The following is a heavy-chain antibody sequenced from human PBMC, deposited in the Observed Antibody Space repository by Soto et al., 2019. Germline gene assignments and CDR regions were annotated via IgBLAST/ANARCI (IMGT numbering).Heavy chain of an antibody. CDR1: GFTFSSYA. CDR3: AKGLAGSFLEWFKANWFDP. Sequence: GGSLRLSCAASGFTFSSYAMSWVRQAPGKGLEWVSAISGSGGSTYYADSVKGRFTISRDNSKNTLYLQMNSLRAEDTAVYYCAKGLAGSFLEWFKANWFDPWGQGTLVTVSS. V-gene: IGHV3-23*01. J-gene: IGHJ5*02. CDR2: ISGSGGST. D-gene: IGHD3-3*01.